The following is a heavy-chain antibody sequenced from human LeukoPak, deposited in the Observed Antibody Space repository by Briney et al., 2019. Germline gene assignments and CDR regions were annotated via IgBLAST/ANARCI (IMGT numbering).Heavy chain of an antibody. D-gene: IGHD3-10*01. V-gene: IGHV3-20*04. Sequence: GGSLRLSCAASGFTFDDYGMSWVRQAPGKGLEWVSGINWNGGSTGYADSVEGRFTISRDNAKNSLYLQMNSLRAEDTALYYCAKDMAAYYYASGNIDYWGQGTLVTVSS. CDR1: GFTFDDYG. CDR2: INWNGGST. CDR3: AKDMAAYYYASGNIDY. J-gene: IGHJ4*02.